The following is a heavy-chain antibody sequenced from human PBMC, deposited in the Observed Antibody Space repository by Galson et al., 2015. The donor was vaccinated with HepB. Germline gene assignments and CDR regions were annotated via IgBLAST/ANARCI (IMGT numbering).Heavy chain of an antibody. CDR3: ARDFLYPASRPAGGTPDH. Sequence: SLRLSCAASGFTFKNYWMSWVRQVPGKGLEWVANIKQDASDIHYVDSVKGRFTISRDNAKSSLYLQMNSLRAEDTAVYYCARDFLYPASRPAGGTPDHWGQGILVTVSS. V-gene: IGHV3-7*03. D-gene: IGHD6-13*01. CDR2: IKQDASDI. J-gene: IGHJ5*02. CDR1: GFTFKNYW.